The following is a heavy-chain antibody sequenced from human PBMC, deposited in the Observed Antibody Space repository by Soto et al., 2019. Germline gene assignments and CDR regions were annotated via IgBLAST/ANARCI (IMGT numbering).Heavy chain of an antibody. Sequence: GSLRLSCAAPGFTFSDRYMDWVRQAPGKGLEWVGRTKNKANSYTTEYAASVKGRFTISRDYSRDSVYLQMNSLKTDDTAVYYCTIEGAYPGPDFDYWGQGALVTVSS. V-gene: IGHV3-72*01. CDR3: TIEGAYPGPDFDY. D-gene: IGHD3-16*01. CDR1: GFTFSDRY. J-gene: IGHJ4*02. CDR2: TKNKANSYTT.